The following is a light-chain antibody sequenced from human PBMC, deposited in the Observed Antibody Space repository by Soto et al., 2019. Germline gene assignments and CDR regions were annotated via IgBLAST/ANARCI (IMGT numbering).Light chain of an antibody. Sequence: EIVMTQSQATLSVSPGDRATLSCRASHRVDSGLAWYQEKPGQAPRLLIYDASTRATGLPARFSGSGSGTEFTLTISSLQSEDFAVYYCQHYTNWPLTFGGGTKVEIK. CDR1: HRVDSG. V-gene: IGKV3-15*01. CDR2: DAS. J-gene: IGKJ4*01. CDR3: QHYTNWPLT.